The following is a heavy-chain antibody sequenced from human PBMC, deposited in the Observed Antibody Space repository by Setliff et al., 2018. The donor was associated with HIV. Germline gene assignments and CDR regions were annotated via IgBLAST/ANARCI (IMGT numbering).Heavy chain of an antibody. CDR1: GGTLSSRDYN. Sequence: SLTCRVAGGTLSSRDYNWGWIRQPPGKGLEWIGSVYYSGSVNCNPSLKSRVTMSVDTSKNQFTLNLNSVPAADTAVYYCARDRPPSTVDMLGAFDRWGQGTMVTVSS. CDR3: ARDRPPSTVDMLGAFDR. J-gene: IGHJ3*02. V-gene: IGHV4-39*02. CDR2: VYYSGSV. D-gene: IGHD4-17*01.